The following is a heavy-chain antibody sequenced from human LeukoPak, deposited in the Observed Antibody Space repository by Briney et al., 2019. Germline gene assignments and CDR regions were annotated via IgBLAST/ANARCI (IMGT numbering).Heavy chain of an antibody. CDR2: ISYDGSNK. J-gene: IGHJ4*02. CDR1: GFTFSSYA. Sequence: AGGSLRLSCAASGFTFSSYAMHWVRQAPGKGLEWVAVISYDGSNKYYADSVKGRFTISRDNSKNTLYLQMNSLRAEDTAVYHCARPFETYYYDSSGYAIDYWGQGTLVTVSS. V-gene: IGHV3-30-3*01. CDR3: ARPFETYYYDSSGYAIDY. D-gene: IGHD3-22*01.